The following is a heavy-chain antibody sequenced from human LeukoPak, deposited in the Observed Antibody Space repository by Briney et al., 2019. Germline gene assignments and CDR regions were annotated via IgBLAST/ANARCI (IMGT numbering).Heavy chain of an antibody. V-gene: IGHV3-21*01. J-gene: IGHJ6*03. CDR2: ITTSSTYT. Sequence: GGSLRLSCEASGFSFSSYNMDWVRQTPGKGLEWISSITTSSTYTFYADSVKGRFTISRDNARNSPYLQMNSLRAEDTAVYYCARGGSSWYVYYYYYMDVWGKGTTVTVSS. CDR1: GFSFSSYN. CDR3: ARGGSSWYVYYYYYMDV. D-gene: IGHD6-13*01.